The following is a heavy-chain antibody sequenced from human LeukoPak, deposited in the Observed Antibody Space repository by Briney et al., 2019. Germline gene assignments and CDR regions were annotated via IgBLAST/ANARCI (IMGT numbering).Heavy chain of an antibody. D-gene: IGHD1-26*01. V-gene: IGHV3-53*01. CDR2: IYSGGDK. Sequence: EGSLRLSCAASGFSVSNNYMSWVRQAPGKGLEWVSLIYSGGDKRYAASVKGRFTISRDNSKNTLYLQMDSLRVEDTAVYYCGGYSRLDHWGQGTLVTVSS. CDR1: GFSVSNNY. J-gene: IGHJ4*02. CDR3: GGYSRLDH.